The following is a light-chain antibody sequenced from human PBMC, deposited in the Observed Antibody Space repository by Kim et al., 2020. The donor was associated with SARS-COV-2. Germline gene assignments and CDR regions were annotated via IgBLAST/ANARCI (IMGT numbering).Light chain of an antibody. CDR3: QQSYITPFT. CDR2: AAS. V-gene: IGKV1-39*01. CDR1: QSISSH. J-gene: IGKJ3*01. Sequence: ASVGDRVTITCRTSQSISSHLTWYHQKPGRAPKLLISAASALQGGVPSRFSGSGSETDFTLTISSLQPEDFATYFCQQSYITPFTFGPGTKVDIK.